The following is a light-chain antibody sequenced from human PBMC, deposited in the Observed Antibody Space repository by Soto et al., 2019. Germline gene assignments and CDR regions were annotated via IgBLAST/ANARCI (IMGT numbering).Light chain of an antibody. Sequence: QPVLTQSSSASASLGSSVKLTCTLSSGHSSYIIAWHQQQPGKAPRYLMKLEGSGSYNKGSGAPDRFSGSSSGADRYLTITHLQFEDEADYYCETWDSNTWVFGGGTKLTVL. CDR1: SGHSSYI. CDR3: ETWDSNTWV. V-gene: IGLV4-60*02. CDR2: LEGSGSY. J-gene: IGLJ3*02.